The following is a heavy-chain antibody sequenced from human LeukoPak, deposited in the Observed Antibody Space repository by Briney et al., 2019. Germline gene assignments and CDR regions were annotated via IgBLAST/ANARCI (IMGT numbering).Heavy chain of an antibody. D-gene: IGHD3-22*01. CDR1: GGSISSGDYY. V-gene: IGHV4-31*03. CDR2: IYYSGST. J-gene: IGHJ2*01. Sequence: SETLSLTCTISGGSISSGDYYWSWIRQPPGKGLVWIGYIYYSGSTYYNPSLKSRVTISVDTSKNQFSLKLSSVTAADTAVYYCARDRLGGYFDLWGRGTLVTVSS. CDR3: ARDRLGGYFDL.